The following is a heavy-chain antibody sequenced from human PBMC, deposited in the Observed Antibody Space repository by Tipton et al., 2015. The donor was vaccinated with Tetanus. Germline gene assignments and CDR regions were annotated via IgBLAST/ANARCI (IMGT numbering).Heavy chain of an antibody. Sequence: SLRLSCVASGFTFRSYWMSWVRQAPGKGLEWVANIKEDGSEMYYADSVKGRFTISRDNARNSLSVHMNSLTAEDTAVYYCARGLCTSSSCPKHYFDDCGQGSLVTVSS. CDR3: ARGLCTSSSCPKHYFDD. CDR2: IKEDGSEM. CDR1: GFTFRSYW. J-gene: IGHJ4*02. D-gene: IGHD2-2*01. V-gene: IGHV3-7*01.